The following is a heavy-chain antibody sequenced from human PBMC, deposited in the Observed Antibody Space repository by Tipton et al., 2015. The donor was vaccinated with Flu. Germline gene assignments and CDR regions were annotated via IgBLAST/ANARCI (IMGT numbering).Heavy chain of an antibody. CDR1: GFTFGTYG. J-gene: IGHJ3*01. Sequence: SLRLSCEASGFTFGTYGMYWVRQAPGKGLEQVAVISYDGANQYYADSVKGRFTISRDNSKNTLYLQMNSLRVEDTAVCYCAKVQWLENDAFDFWGQGTMVTVSS. V-gene: IGHV3-30*18. CDR2: ISYDGANQ. D-gene: IGHD6-19*01. CDR3: AKVQWLENDAFDF.